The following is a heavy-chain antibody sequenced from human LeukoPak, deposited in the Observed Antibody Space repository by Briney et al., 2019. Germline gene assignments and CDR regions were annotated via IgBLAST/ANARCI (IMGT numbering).Heavy chain of an antibody. V-gene: IGHV4-39*01. CDR3: ARHVGDYYGSGTLGHYYYYYYMDV. D-gene: IGHD3-10*01. Sequence: PSETLSLTCTVSGVSISSSNSYWGWIRQPPGKGLEWIGSIYYSGNTYYNASLKSQVSISIDTSKNQFSLKLTSVTAADTAVYYCARHVGDYYGSGTLGHYYYYYYMDVWGKGTTVTISS. CDR1: GVSISSSNSY. CDR2: IYYSGNT. J-gene: IGHJ6*03.